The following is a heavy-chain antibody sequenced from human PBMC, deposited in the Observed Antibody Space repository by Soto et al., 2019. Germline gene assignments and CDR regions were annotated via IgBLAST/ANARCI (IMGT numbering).Heavy chain of an antibody. D-gene: IGHD3-3*01. CDR2: ISWNSGSI. CDR3: AKDIRVFGVVIITSFDY. CDR1: GFTFDDYA. J-gene: IGHJ4*02. Sequence: EVQLVESGGGLVQPGRSLRLSCAASGFTFDDYAMHWVRQAPGKGLEWVSGISWNSGSIGYADSVKGRFTISRDNAKNSLYLQMNSLRPEDTALYYCAKDIRVFGVVIITSFDYWGQGTLVTVSS. V-gene: IGHV3-9*01.